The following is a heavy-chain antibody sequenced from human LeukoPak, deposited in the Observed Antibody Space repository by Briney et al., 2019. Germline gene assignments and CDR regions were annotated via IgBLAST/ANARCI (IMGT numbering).Heavy chain of an antibody. Sequence: GSVKVSCKASGYTFTAFLMHWVRQAPGQGLEWMGWINPNSGGTNYAQKFQGRVTMTRDTSISTAYMELSRLRSDDTAVYYCARAQLRLDYWGQGTLVTVSS. CDR3: ARAQLRLDY. CDR2: INPNSGGT. CDR1: GYTFTAFL. V-gene: IGHV1-2*02. J-gene: IGHJ4*02.